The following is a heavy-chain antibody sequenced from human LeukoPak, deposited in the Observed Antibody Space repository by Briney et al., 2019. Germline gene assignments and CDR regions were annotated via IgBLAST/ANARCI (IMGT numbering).Heavy chain of an antibody. V-gene: IGHV1-46*01. CDR2: INPSGGST. Sequence: ASVKVSCKASGYTFTSYYMHWVRQAPGRGLEWMGIINPSGGSTSYAQKFQGRVTMTRDTSTSTVYMELSSLRSEDTAVYYCARLGSVCSSTSCQAVWYFDYWGQGTLVTVSS. CDR1: GYTFTSYY. CDR3: ARLGSVCSSTSCQAVWYFDY. D-gene: IGHD2-2*01. J-gene: IGHJ4*02.